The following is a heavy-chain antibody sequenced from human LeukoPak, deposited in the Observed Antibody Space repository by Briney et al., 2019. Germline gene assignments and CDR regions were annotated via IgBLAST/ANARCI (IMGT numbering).Heavy chain of an antibody. D-gene: IGHD2-15*01. Sequence: SETLSLTCTVSGGSISSSDHFWGWIRQSPGKGLEWIGSLYYTGSAYYNPSLKSRVTIFVDTSKNQFSLRVTSVTAADTYVYYCARGFSALVGSGNWFDSWGQGTLVAVSS. CDR2: LYYTGSA. CDR1: GGSISSSDHF. CDR3: ARGFSALVGSGNWFDS. V-gene: IGHV4-39*01. J-gene: IGHJ5*01.